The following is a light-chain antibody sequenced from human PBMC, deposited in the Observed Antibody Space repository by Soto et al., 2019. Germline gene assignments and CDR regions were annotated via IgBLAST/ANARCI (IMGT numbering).Light chain of an antibody. CDR3: QQYSKWPTWT. CDR2: DAS. CDR1: QSVSSY. V-gene: IGKV3-11*01. Sequence: PGERATLSFRASQSVSSYLAWYQQKPGQAPRLLIYDASNRATGIPARFSGSGSGTDFTLTISSLEPEDSAVYYCQQYSKWPTWTFGQGTKVDI. J-gene: IGKJ1*01.